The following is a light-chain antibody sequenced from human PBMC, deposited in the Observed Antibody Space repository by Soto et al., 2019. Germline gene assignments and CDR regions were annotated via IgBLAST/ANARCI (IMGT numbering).Light chain of an antibody. CDR3: QQYGDLPWT. V-gene: IGKV3-11*01. Sequence: ELVLTQSPANLSLSPGARSTLSCRASQSVSSYLAWYQQKPGHAPRLLIYDASNRATGIPARFSGSGSGTDFTLTINRLEPEDFAVYYCQQYGDLPWTFGQGTKVDIK. J-gene: IGKJ1*01. CDR2: DAS. CDR1: QSVSSY.